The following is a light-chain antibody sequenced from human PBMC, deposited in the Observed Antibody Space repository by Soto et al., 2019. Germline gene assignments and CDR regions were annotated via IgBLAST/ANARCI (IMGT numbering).Light chain of an antibody. CDR3: QQCNNWPPRWT. CDR2: DAS. CDR1: QSVSSY. J-gene: IGKJ1*01. Sequence: EIVLTQSPATLSLSPGERATLSCRASQSVSSYLAWYQQKAGQAPRLLIYDASKRATGISARFSGSGSGTDFTLTISSLEPEDFAVYYCQQCNNWPPRWTFGQGTKVDIK. V-gene: IGKV3-11*01.